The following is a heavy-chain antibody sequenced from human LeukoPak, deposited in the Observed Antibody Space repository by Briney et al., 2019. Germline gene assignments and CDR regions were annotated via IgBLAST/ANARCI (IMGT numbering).Heavy chain of an antibody. V-gene: IGHV3-66*01. Sequence: GGSLRLSCAASGFTVSSNYMSWVRQAPGNGLEWVSVIYSGGSTYYADSVKGRFTISRDNSKNTLYLQMNSLRAEDTAVYYCARDSGKYYYDSSGYRDWGQGTLVTVSS. CDR1: GFTVSSNY. CDR2: IYSGGST. J-gene: IGHJ4*02. D-gene: IGHD3-22*01. CDR3: ARDSGKYYYDSSGYRD.